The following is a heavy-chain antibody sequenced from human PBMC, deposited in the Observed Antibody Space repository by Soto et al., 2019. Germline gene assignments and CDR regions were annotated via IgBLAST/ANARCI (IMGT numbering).Heavy chain of an antibody. CDR1: GFTFSSYA. CDR2: ISGSGGST. CDR3: AKGVSGSTYDAFDI. Sequence: EVQLLESGGGLVQSGGSLRLSCAASGFTFSSYAMSWVRQAPGKGLEWVSGISGSGGSTHYADSVKGRFTISRDNSKNTLSLQMDSLRADDAAVYYCAKGVSGSTYDAFDIWGQGTMVTVSS. D-gene: IGHD1-26*01. V-gene: IGHV3-23*01. J-gene: IGHJ3*02.